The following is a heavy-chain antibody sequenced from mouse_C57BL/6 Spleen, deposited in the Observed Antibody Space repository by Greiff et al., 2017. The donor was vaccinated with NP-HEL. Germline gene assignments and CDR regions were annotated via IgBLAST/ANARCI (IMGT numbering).Heavy chain of an antibody. V-gene: IGHV1-19*01. CDR2: INPYNGGT. D-gene: IGHD1-1*01. CDR1: GYTFTDYY. CDR3: ARGSITTVVAEFDY. J-gene: IGHJ2*01. Sequence: VQLQQSGPVLVKPGASVKMSCKASGYTFTDYYMNWVKQSQGKSLEWIGVINPYNGGTSYNQKFKGKATLTVDKSSSTAYMELNSLTSEDSAVYYGARGSITTVVAEFDYWGQGTTLTVSS.